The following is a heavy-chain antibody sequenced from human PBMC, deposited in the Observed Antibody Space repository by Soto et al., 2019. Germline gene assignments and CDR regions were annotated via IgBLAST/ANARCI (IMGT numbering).Heavy chain of an antibody. D-gene: IGHD6-19*01. CDR1: GFTFSSYA. Sequence: GGSLRLSCAASGFTFSSYAMSWVRQAPGKGLEWVSAISGSGGSTYYADSVKGRFTISRDNSKNTLYLQMNSLRAEDTAVYYCAKNPTSYSSGWYVSFDYWGQGTLVTVSS. J-gene: IGHJ4*02. CDR3: AKNPTSYSSGWYVSFDY. CDR2: ISGSGGST. V-gene: IGHV3-23*01.